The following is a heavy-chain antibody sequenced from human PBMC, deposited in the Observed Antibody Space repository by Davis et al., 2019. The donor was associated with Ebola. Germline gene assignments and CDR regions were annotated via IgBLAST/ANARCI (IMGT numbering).Heavy chain of an antibody. CDR3: ARDSRDGDYDY. CDR1: GFTFNTYA. V-gene: IGHV3-7*01. D-gene: IGHD4-17*01. CDR2: IMQDGSET. Sequence: PGGSLRLSCAASGFTFNTYAMHWVRQAPGKGLEWVANIMQDGSETYYVDSVKGRFTISRDNAQNSLYLQMNRLRVEDTAVYYCARDSRDGDYDYWGQGILVIVSS. J-gene: IGHJ4*02.